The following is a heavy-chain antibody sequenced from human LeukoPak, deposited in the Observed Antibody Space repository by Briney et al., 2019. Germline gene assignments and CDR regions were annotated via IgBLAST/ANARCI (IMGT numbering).Heavy chain of an antibody. CDR3: ARVPYCSNGICYTHYYCDY. V-gene: IGHV1-2*04. Sequence: ASVKVSCKASGYTFTGYYMHWVRQAPGQGLEWMGWINPNSGGTNYAQKFQGWVTMTRDTSISTAYMELSRLRSDDTAVYYCARVPYCSNGICYTHYYCDYWGQGTLVTVSS. CDR2: INPNSGGT. J-gene: IGHJ4*02. CDR1: GYTFTGYY. D-gene: IGHD2-8*01.